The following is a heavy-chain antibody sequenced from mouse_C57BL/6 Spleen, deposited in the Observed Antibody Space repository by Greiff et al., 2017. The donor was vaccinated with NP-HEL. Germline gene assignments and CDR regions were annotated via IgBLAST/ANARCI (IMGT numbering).Heavy chain of an antibody. D-gene: IGHD1-1*01. CDR2: IDPSDSYT. V-gene: IGHV1-69*01. J-gene: IGHJ1*03. CDR1: GYTFTSYW. CDR3: ARTRYPLYWYLDV. Sequence: VQLQQSGAELVMPGASVKLSCKASGYTFTSYWMHWVKQRPGQGLEWIGEIDPSDSYTNYNQKFKGKSTLTVDKSSSTAYMQLSSLTSEDSAVYYCARTRYPLYWYLDVWGTGTTVTVSS.